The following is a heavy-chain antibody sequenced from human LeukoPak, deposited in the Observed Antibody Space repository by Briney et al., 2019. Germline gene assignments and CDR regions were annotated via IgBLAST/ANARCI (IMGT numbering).Heavy chain of an antibody. V-gene: IGHV3-23*01. D-gene: IGHD5-18*01. CDR3: ARATPNSYGYSY. J-gene: IGHJ4*02. CDR2: ISGNGDNT. Sequence: GGSLRLSCAASAFTFSSYAMSWVRQAPGKGLEWVSAISGNGDNTYYADSVKGRFTISRDNSKNTLYLQMNSLRAEDTAVYYCARATPNSYGYSYWGQGTLVTVSS. CDR1: AFTFSSYA.